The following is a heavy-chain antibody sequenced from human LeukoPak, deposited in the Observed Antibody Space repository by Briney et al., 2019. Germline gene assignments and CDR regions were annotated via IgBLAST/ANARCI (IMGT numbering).Heavy chain of an antibody. CDR1: GFTFTHSW. J-gene: IGHJ4*02. V-gene: IGHV3-7*01. CDR2: IKQEGSEK. Sequence: PGGSLRLSCAASGFTFTHSWMSWVRQAPGKGREWVANIKQEGSEKYYVDSVEGRFTISRDNAKNSVSLQMNSLRGEDTAVYYCVRALGSSSADYWGQGTLVTVSS. D-gene: IGHD6-6*01. CDR3: VRALGSSSADY.